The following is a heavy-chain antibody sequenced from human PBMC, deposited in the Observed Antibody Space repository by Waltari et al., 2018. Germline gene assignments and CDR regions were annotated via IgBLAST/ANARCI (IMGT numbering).Heavy chain of an antibody. CDR2: ISSHSKYT. J-gene: IGHJ4*02. CDR1: GCTLRSDG. Sequence: EVRLVESGGGLVKPGGSLRLCCAASGCTLRSDGINGVRQAPGYALQWVASISSHSKYTYYADSVKGRFTIARDNAKNSLYLQMNSLRAEDTAVYFSARDGISSTQSGYFDYWGQGVLVTVSS. D-gene: IGHD6-13*01. CDR3: ARDGISSTQSGYFDY. V-gene: IGHV3-21*01.